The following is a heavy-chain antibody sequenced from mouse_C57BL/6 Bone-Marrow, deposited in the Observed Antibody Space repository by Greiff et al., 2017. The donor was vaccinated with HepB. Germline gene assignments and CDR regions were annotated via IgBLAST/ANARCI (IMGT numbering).Heavy chain of an antibody. D-gene: IGHD2-2*01. V-gene: IGHV1-53*01. CDR3: ARGGYRYYFDY. CDR1: GYTFTSYW. Sequence: QVHVKQPGTELVKPGASVKLSCKASGYTFTSYWMHWVKQRPGQGLEWIGNINPSNGGTNYNEKFKSKATLTVDKSSSTAYMQLSSLTSEDSAVYYCARGGYRYYFDYWGQGTTLTVSS. CDR2: INPSNGGT. J-gene: IGHJ2*01.